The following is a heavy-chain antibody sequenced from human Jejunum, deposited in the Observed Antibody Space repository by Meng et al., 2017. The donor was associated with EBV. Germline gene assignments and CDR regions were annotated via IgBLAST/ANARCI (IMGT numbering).Heavy chain of an antibody. V-gene: IGHV4-30-2*01. D-gene: IGHD4-17*01. CDR2: IYHIGST. J-gene: IGHJ4*02. CDR3: ARGGPDFGDYVPFDY. Sequence: QLQLPESGSGLAKPSQTLSLTCAVSGDSITRGAYLWSWIRQPPGKGLEWIGNIYHIGSTYYNPSLKSRVTISVDRSKNQFSLKLTSVTAADTAVYYCARGGPDFGDYVPFDYWGQGTQVTVSS. CDR1: GDSITRGAYL.